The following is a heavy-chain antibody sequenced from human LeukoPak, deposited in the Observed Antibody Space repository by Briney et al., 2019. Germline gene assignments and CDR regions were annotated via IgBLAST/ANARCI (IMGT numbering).Heavy chain of an antibody. CDR3: AKDYGSGSYYGHHFDY. V-gene: IGHV3-30*02. Sequence: PGGSLRLSCAASGFTFSSYGMHWVRQAPGKGLEWVAFIRYDGSNKYYADSVKGRFTISRDNSKNTLYLQMNSLRAEDTAVYYCAKDYGSGSYYGHHFDYWGQGTLVTVSS. D-gene: IGHD3-10*01. CDR1: GFTFSSYG. J-gene: IGHJ4*02. CDR2: IRYDGSNK.